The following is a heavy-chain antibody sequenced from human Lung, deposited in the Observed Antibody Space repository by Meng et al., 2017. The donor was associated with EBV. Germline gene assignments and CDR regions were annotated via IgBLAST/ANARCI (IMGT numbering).Heavy chain of an antibody. CDR3: ARAYASGSYYDPHLDY. V-gene: IGHV7-4-1*02. D-gene: IGHD3-10*01. Sequence: QVQWLQSGSVLKKPGASVKVSCKASGYSLFTFAVHWFRQAPGQGLEWMGWINTNNGKPTYAQDFTGRFVFSLDTSVTATFLQINTLQADDTAIYYCARAYASGSYYDPHLDYWGQGTLVTVSS. CDR1: GYSLFTFA. J-gene: IGHJ4*02. CDR2: INTNNGKP.